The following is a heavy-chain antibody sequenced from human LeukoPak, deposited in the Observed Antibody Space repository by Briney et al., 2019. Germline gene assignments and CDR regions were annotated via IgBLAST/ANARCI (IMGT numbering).Heavy chain of an antibody. Sequence: QPGGSLRLSCAASGFTVSSNYMSWVRQAPGKGLEWVASIKQDGSESYYVDSVMGRFTISRDNGKNSLYLEMNSLRAEDTAVYYCVPQLSSGYDPGVRVFDYWGQGTLVTVSS. CDR3: VPQLSSGYDPGVRVFDY. J-gene: IGHJ4*02. V-gene: IGHV3-7*01. CDR1: GFTVSSNY. CDR2: IKQDGSES. D-gene: IGHD5-12*01.